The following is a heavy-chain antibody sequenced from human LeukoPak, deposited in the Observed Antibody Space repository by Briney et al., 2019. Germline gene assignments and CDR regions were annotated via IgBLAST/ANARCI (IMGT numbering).Heavy chain of an antibody. J-gene: IGHJ4*02. Sequence: PGRSLRLSCAASGFNFRNHGMHWVRQAPGKGLEWVAVIWYDGSNQYYSDSVKGRFTISRDNSKNTLDLQMNSLRAEDTAVYYCARDIGARRLDFWGQGTLVTVSS. CDR1: GFNFRNHG. D-gene: IGHD6-6*01. CDR3: ARDIGARRLDF. V-gene: IGHV3-33*01. CDR2: IWYDGSNQ.